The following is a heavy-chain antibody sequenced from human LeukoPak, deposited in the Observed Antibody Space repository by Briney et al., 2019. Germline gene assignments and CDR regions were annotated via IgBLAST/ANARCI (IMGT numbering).Heavy chain of an antibody. CDR2: ITSSGSYT. CDR3: ARALDSGWYVWSY. D-gene: IGHD6-19*01. CDR1: GFTVSSKY. Sequence: PGGSLRLSCAASGFTVSSKYMSWVRQAPGKGLEWVSSITSSGSYTYYADSAKGRFTISRDNAKNSLYLQMNSLRADDTGVYYCARALDSGWYVWSYWGQGTLVTVSA. J-gene: IGHJ4*02. V-gene: IGHV3-21*01.